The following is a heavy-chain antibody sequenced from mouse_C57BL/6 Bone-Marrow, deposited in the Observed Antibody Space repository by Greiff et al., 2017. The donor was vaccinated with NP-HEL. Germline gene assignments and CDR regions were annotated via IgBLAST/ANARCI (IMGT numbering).Heavy chain of an antibody. CDR2: INPSNGGT. V-gene: IGHV1-53*01. CDR3: ARSPVRYAMDY. Sequence: QVHVKQSGTELVKPGASVKLSCKASGYTFTSYWMHWVKQRPGQGLEWIGNINPSNGGTNYNEKFKSKATLTVDKSSSTAYMQLSSLTSEDSAVYYCARSPVRYAMDYWGQGTSVTVSS. J-gene: IGHJ4*01. CDR1: GYTFTSYW. D-gene: IGHD2-14*01.